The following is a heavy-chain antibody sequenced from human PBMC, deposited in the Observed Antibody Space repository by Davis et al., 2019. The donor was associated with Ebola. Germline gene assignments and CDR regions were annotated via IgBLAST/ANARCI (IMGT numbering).Heavy chain of an antibody. J-gene: IGHJ6*02. D-gene: IGHD2-2*01. CDR3: AREGCSSTSCRHYYYYGMDV. CDR1: GGTFSSYA. CDR2: IIPILGIA. Sequence: AASVKVSCKASGGTFSSYAISWVRQAPGQGLEWMGRIIPILGIANYAQKFQGRVTITAAKSTSTAYMELSSLRSEDTAVYYCAREGCSSTSCRHYYYYGMDVWGQGTTVTVSS. V-gene: IGHV1-69*04.